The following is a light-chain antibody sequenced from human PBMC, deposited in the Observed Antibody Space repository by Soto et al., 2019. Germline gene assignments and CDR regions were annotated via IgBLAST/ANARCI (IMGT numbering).Light chain of an antibody. Sequence: EIVLTQSPGTLSLSPGERATLSCRASQSITSTHLAWYQHKPGQAPRLLIYGSSTRATGVPDRFSGSGSGTDCTLTIAGLEPGDFAVDYCQLSGTSPPRYIFGQGTQLEIK. V-gene: IGKV3-20*01. CDR2: GSS. J-gene: IGKJ2*01. CDR1: QSITSTH. CDR3: QLSGTSPPRYI.